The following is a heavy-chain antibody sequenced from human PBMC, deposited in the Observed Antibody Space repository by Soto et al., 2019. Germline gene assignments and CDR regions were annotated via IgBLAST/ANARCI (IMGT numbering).Heavy chain of an antibody. CDR3: ARDQTRYSSSWPEGWFDP. CDR2: ISSSSSTI. J-gene: IGHJ5*02. D-gene: IGHD6-13*01. Sequence: GGSLRLSCAASGFTFSSYSMNWVRQAPGKGLEWVSYISSSSSTIYYADSVKGRFTISRDNAKNSFYLQMNSLRAEDTAVYYCARDQTRYSSSWPEGWFDPWGQGTLVTVSS. CDR1: GFTFSSYS. V-gene: IGHV3-48*01.